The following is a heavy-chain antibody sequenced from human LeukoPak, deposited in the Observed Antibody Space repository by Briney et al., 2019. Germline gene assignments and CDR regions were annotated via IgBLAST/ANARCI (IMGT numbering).Heavy chain of an antibody. V-gene: IGHV4-59*01. Sequence: SETLSLTCTVSGGSISSYYWSWIRQPPGKGLEWIGYIYYSGSTNYNPSLKSRVTISVGTSKNQFSLKLSSVTAADTAVYYCAGQNSGYDSIRFDPWGQGTLVTVSS. D-gene: IGHD5-12*01. CDR1: GGSISSYY. CDR3: AGQNSGYDSIRFDP. J-gene: IGHJ5*02. CDR2: IYYSGST.